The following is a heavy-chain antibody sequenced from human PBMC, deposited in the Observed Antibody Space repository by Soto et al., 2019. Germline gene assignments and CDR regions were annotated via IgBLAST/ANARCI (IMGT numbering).Heavy chain of an antibody. Sequence: QLHLQESGSGLVKPSQTLSLTCTVSGGSINSGGYSWTWIRQPPGKGLEWIGFIYHTGTTYYNPSLKSRVTISVDRSKHQFSLKLNSVTAADTAVYYCARGVNYYDSSGSSWFDPWGQGALVTVSS. V-gene: IGHV4-30-2*01. CDR2: IYHTGTT. CDR3: ARGVNYYDSSGSSWFDP. D-gene: IGHD3-22*01. CDR1: GGSINSGGYS. J-gene: IGHJ5*02.